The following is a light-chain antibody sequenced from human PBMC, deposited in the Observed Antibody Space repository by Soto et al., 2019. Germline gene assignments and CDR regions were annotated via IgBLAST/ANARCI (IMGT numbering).Light chain of an antibody. CDR2: GAS. CDR3: QDYGSSEWT. CDR1: QSVSSK. J-gene: IGKJ1*01. Sequence: EIVMTQSPATLSVSPGEGATRSCRASQSVSSKLAWYQQKPGQAPRLLIYGASTRATGIPARFSGSGSGTDFTLTISRLEPEDFVVYYCQDYGSSEWTFGQGTKVDI. V-gene: IGKV3-15*01.